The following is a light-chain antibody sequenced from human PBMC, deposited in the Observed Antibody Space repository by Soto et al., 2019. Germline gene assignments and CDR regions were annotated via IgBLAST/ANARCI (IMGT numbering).Light chain of an antibody. CDR2: DNN. Sequence: QSVLTQPPSVSAAPGQTVTISCSGSSSNIGKNYVSWYQHLPGTAPKLLIYDNNKRPSGIPDRFSGSKSGTSATLGITGLQTGDEADYYCGTWDSSLSGGLVVLGGGTQLTVL. CDR3: GTWDSSLSGGLVV. CDR1: SSNIGKNY. J-gene: IGLJ7*01. V-gene: IGLV1-51*01.